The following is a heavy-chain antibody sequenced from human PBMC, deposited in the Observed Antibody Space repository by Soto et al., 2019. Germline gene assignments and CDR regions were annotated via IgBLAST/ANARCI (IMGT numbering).Heavy chain of an antibody. Sequence: GGSLRLSCAASGFTFSSYGMHWVRQAPGKGLEWVAVIWYGGSNKYYADSVKGRFTISRDNSKNTLYLQMNSLRAEDTAVYYAGRDLDDYYYYYGMDVWGQGTTVTVSS. J-gene: IGHJ6*02. CDR1: GFTFSSYG. CDR3: GRDLDDYYYYYGMDV. CDR2: IWYGGSNK. V-gene: IGHV3-33*01.